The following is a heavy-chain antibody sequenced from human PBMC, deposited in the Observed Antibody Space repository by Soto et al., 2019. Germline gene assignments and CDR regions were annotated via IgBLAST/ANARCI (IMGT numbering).Heavy chain of an antibody. D-gene: IGHD3-16*01. CDR2: ISAYNGNT. V-gene: IGHV1-18*01. CDR1: GYTFTSYG. Sequence: ASVKVSCKASGYTFTSYGISWVRQAPGQGLEWMGWISAYNGNTNYAQKLQGRVTMTADTSTSTAYMELRSLRSDDTAVYYCARGVPTSVITFGGGLNWFDPWGQGTLVTVSS. CDR3: ARGVPTSVITFGGGLNWFDP. J-gene: IGHJ5*02.